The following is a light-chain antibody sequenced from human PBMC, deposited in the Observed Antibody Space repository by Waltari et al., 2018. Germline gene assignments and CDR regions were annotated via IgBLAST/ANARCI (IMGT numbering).Light chain of an antibody. Sequence: EIVLTQSPGTLSLSPGERATPSCRASQSVSSSYLAWYQQKPGQAPRLLIYEASNRATGIPARFSGSGSGTDFTLTISSLEPEDFAVYYCQHRIDWPHTFGQGTKVDIK. CDR1: QSVSSSY. J-gene: IGKJ2*01. CDR3: QHRIDWPHT. V-gene: IGKV3D-20*02. CDR2: EAS.